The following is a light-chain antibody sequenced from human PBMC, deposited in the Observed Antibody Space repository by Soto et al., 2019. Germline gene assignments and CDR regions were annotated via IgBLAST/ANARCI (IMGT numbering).Light chain of an antibody. CDR1: QSVSSY. Sequence: EIVLTQSPGTLSLSPGERATLSCRASQSVSSYLAWYQQKPGQAPRLLIYDASNRATGIPARFSGSGSGTDFTLTISSLGPEDFAVDYCQQRSNWPPIITFGQGTRLEIK. J-gene: IGKJ5*01. CDR2: DAS. CDR3: QQRSNWPPIIT. V-gene: IGKV3-11*01.